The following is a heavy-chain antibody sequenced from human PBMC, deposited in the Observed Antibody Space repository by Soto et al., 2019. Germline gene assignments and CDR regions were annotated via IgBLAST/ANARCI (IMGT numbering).Heavy chain of an antibody. CDR3: ARNAEFGILTGYYFDY. CDR2: INAGNGNT. J-gene: IGHJ4*02. D-gene: IGHD3-9*01. Sequence: ASVKVSFKASGYTFTSYAMHWLRQAPGQRLEWMGWINAGNGNTKYSQKFQGRVTITRDTSASTAYMELSSLRSEDTAVYYCARNAEFGILTGYYFDYWGQGTLVTVSS. CDR1: GYTFTSYA. V-gene: IGHV1-3*01.